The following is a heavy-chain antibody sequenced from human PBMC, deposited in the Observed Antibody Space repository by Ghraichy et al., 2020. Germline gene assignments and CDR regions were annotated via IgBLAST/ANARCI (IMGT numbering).Heavy chain of an antibody. CDR3: TTDRRWELLPLRYYYGMDV. CDR2: IKSKTDGGTT. V-gene: IGHV3-15*01. Sequence: GESLNISCAASGFTFSNAWMSWVRQAPGKGLEWVGRIKSKTDGGTTDYAAPVKGRFTISRDDSKNTLYLQMNSLKTEDTAVYYCTTDRRWELLPLRYYYGMDVWGQGTTVTVSS. D-gene: IGHD1-26*01. CDR1: GFTFSNAW. J-gene: IGHJ6*02.